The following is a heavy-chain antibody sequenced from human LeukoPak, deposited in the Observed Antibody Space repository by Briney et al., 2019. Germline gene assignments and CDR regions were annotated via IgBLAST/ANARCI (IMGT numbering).Heavy chain of an antibody. V-gene: IGHV4-39*07. Sequence: KTSETLSLTCTVSGGSIVSSSNYWVWIRQSPVKGLEWIGSIHYTGNTPYNPSLKSRLTMSVDTSKNQFSLNLASVTAADTAVYYCARLGSSDPDAFDIWGQGTMVTVSS. J-gene: IGHJ3*02. CDR2: IHYTGNT. CDR3: ARLGSSDPDAFDI. CDR1: GGSIVSSSNY. D-gene: IGHD1-26*01.